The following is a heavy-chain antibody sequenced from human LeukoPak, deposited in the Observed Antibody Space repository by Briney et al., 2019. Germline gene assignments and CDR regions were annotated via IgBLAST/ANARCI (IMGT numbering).Heavy chain of an antibody. CDR2: INAYNGNT. CDR3: ARERATDDYSGWFDP. D-gene: IGHD2-15*01. Sequence: GASVKVSCKASGYTFTSYGISWVRQAPGQGLEWMGWINAYNGNTNYAQKLQGRVTMTTDTSTSTAYMELRSLRSDDTAVYYCARERATDDYSGWFDPWGQGTLVTVSS. J-gene: IGHJ5*02. CDR1: GYTFTSYG. V-gene: IGHV1-18*01.